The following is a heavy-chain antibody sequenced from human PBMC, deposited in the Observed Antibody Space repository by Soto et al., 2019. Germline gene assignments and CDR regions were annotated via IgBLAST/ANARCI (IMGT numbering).Heavy chain of an antibody. J-gene: IGHJ5*02. Sequence: PSETLSLTYTVSGGSISTSSYYWGWIRQPPGKGLEWIGSIYYSGSTYYNPSLKSRVTISVDTSKNQFSLKLSSVTAADTAVYYCARTRAVWFDPWGQGTLVT. D-gene: IGHD6-19*01. V-gene: IGHV4-39*01. CDR2: IYYSGST. CDR3: ARTRAVWFDP. CDR1: GGSISTSSYY.